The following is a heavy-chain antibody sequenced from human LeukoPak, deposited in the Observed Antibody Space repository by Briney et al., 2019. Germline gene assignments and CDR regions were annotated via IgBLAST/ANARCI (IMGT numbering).Heavy chain of an antibody. D-gene: IGHD6-6*01. CDR1: GGSISRYY. CDR2: IYTSVSS. J-gene: IGHJ6*03. CDR3: ARRGSIAARSYYYYYMDV. Sequence: SETLSLTCTVSGGSISRYYWSWIRQPPGTGLEWIGDIYTSVSSNYNPSLKSRVTISLDTSKNQFSLKLSSVTAADAAVYYCARRGSIAARSYYYYYMDVWGKGTTVTVSS. V-gene: IGHV4-4*09.